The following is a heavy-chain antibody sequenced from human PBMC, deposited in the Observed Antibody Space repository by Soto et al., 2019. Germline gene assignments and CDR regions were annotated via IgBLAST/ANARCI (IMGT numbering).Heavy chain of an antibody. D-gene: IGHD6-19*01. CDR3: AQSSGWFTGGDY. CDR1: GFSLSTTGVG. J-gene: IGHJ4*02. V-gene: IGHV2-5*02. CDR2: IYWDDDK. Sequence: QITLKESGPTLVKPTQTLTLTCTFSGFSLSTTGVGVGWIRQPPGKTLEWLALIYWDDDKRYSPSLNSRLTIPKDTSKNQVVLIMTNMNPVDTATYYCAQSSGWFTGGDYWGQGTLVTVSS.